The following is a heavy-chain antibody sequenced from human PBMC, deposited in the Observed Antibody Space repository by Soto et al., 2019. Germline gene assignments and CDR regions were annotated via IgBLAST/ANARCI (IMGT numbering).Heavy chain of an antibody. Sequence: GGSLRLSCAASGFTFSSYWMSWVRQAPGKGLEWVAKIKQDGSEKYYVDSVKGRFTISRDNAKNSLYLQMNSLRAEDTAVDYCASTLIVARRAHDAFDYWGQGTMVTVSS. CDR2: IKQDGSEK. D-gene: IGHD6-6*01. CDR3: ASTLIVARRAHDAFDY. J-gene: IGHJ3*01. V-gene: IGHV3-7*01. CDR1: GFTFSSYW.